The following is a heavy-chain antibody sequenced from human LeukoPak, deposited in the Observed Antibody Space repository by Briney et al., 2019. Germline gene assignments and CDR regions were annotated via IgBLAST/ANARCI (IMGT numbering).Heavy chain of an antibody. V-gene: IGHV3-23*01. CDR2: ISGSGGST. J-gene: IGHJ5*02. Sequence: GGSLRLSCAASGFTFSSYAMSWVRQALGKGLEWVSAISGSGGSTYYADSVKGRFTISRDNSKNTLYLQMNSLRAEDTAVYYCAKRSGSGYRFDPWGQGTLVTVSS. CDR3: AKRSGSGYRFDP. CDR1: GFTFSSYA. D-gene: IGHD5-12*01.